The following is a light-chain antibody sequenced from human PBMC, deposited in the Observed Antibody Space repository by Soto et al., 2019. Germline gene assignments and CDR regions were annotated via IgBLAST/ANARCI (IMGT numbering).Light chain of an antibody. CDR1: SSDVGGYDS. Sequence: QSALTQPASVSGSPGQSITISCTGTSSDVGGYDSVSWYQQHPGKAPKLMIYDVSNRPSGVSNRFSGSKSGNTASLTISGLQAEDEADYYCTSYTSSTTRVVFGGGTNLTVL. CDR3: TSYTSSTTRVV. V-gene: IGLV2-14*01. J-gene: IGLJ2*01. CDR2: DVS.